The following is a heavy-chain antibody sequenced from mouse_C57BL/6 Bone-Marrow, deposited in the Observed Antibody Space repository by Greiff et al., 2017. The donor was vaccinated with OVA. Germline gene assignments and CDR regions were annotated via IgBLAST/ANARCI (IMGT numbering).Heavy chain of an antibody. V-gene: IGHV1-55*01. D-gene: IGHD3-2*02. Sequence: QVQLQQPGAELVKPGASVKMSCKASGYTFTSSWITWVKQRPGQGLEWIGDIYPGSGSTNYNEKFKSKATLTVDTSSSTAYMQLSSLTSEDSAVYDGERKGRTAQAPFAYWGQGTLVTVSA. CDR2: IYPGSGST. J-gene: IGHJ3*01. CDR1: GYTFTSSW. CDR3: ERKGRTAQAPFAY.